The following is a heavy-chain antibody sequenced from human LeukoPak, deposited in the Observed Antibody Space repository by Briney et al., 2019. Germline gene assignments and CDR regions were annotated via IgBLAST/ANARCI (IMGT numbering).Heavy chain of an antibody. D-gene: IGHD5-18*01. CDR1: GGTFSSYA. Sequence: ASVKVSCKASGGTFSSYAISWVRQAPAQGLEWMGRIIPILGIANYAQKFQGRVTITADKSTSTAYMELSSLRSEDTAVYYCARAESYGYKYYWGQGTLVTVSS. J-gene: IGHJ4*02. CDR2: IIPILGIA. CDR3: ARAESYGYKYY. V-gene: IGHV1-69*04.